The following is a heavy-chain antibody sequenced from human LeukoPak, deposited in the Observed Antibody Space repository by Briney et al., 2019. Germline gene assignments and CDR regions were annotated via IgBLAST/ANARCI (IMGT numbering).Heavy chain of an antibody. J-gene: IGHJ4*02. Sequence: GGSLRLSCAVSGFTFDDYAMHWVRQVPGKGLEWVSGINWNSDSIGYADSVKGRFTTSRDNAKNSLYLQMNSLRAEDTAFYYCAINGGADSGYGNLDYWGQGTLVTVSS. V-gene: IGHV3-9*01. CDR3: AINGGADSGYGNLDY. CDR1: GFTFDDYA. D-gene: IGHD5-12*01. CDR2: INWNSDSI.